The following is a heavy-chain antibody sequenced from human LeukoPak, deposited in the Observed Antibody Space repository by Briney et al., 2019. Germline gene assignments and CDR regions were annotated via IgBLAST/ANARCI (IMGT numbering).Heavy chain of an antibody. D-gene: IGHD6-19*01. CDR2: IYYSGST. CDR3: ARQVRSGWYYFDY. J-gene: IGHJ4*02. Sequence: SETLSLTCTVSGGSISSSSYYWGWIRQPPGKGLEWIGSIYYSGSTYYNPSLKSRVTISVDTSKNQFSLKLSSVTAADTAVYHCARQVRSGWYYFDYWGQGTLVTVSS. CDR1: GGSISSSSYY. V-gene: IGHV4-39*01.